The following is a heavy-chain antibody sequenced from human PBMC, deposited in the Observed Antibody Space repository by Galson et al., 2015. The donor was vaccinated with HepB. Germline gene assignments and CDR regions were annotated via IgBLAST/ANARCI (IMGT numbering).Heavy chain of an antibody. CDR2: VNYSGAT. D-gene: IGHD2/OR15-2a*01. CDR1: SVSISSANNY. CDR3: ARPIISSGVSGFDP. Sequence: SETLSLTCTVSSVSISSANNYWSWIRQAPGERLEYIGSVNYSGATYYNPSLKSRVSMSVDTSRNQFSLKLNSVTAADTAVYYCARPIISSGVSGFDPWGQGTMVTVSS. J-gene: IGHJ5*02. V-gene: IGHV4-39*01.